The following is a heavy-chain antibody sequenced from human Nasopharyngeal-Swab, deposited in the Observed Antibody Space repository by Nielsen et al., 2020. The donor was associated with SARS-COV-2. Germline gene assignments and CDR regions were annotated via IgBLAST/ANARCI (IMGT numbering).Heavy chain of an antibody. V-gene: IGHV3-53*01. J-gene: IGHJ3*02. CDR2: IYSGGTT. CDR3: ARAYDNSGDGFDT. D-gene: IGHD3-22*01. CDR1: GFTVSSNY. Sequence: GESLKISCAASGFTVSSNYMSWVRQAPGKGLEWVSVIYSGGTTYYADSVKGRFTISRDNSKNMLYLQMNSLRAEDTAVYYCARAYDNSGDGFDTWGQGTMVTVSS.